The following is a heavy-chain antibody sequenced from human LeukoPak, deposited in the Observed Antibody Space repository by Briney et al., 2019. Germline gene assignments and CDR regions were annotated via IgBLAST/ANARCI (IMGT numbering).Heavy chain of an antibody. Sequence: ASVKVSCKASGYTFTGYYMHWVRQAPAQGLEWMGWISAYNGNTNYAQKLQGRGTMTTDTSTSTAYMELRSLRSDDTAVYYCARANHKNYYYYMDVWGKGTTVTVSS. J-gene: IGHJ6*03. D-gene: IGHD4/OR15-4a*01. CDR1: GYTFTGYY. CDR2: ISAYNGNT. CDR3: ARANHKNYYYYMDV. V-gene: IGHV1-18*04.